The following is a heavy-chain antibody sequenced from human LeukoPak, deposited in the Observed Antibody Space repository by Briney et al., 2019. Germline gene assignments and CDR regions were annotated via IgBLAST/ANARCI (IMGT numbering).Heavy chain of an antibody. J-gene: IGHJ4*02. CDR1: GFTFSSYG. Sequence: GRSLRLSCAASGFTFSSYGMHWVRQAPGKGLEWVAVISYDGSNKYYADSVKGRFTISRDNSKSTLYLQMNSLRAEDTAVYYCAKDGEQWLVGGAFDYWGQGTLVTVSS. V-gene: IGHV3-30*18. D-gene: IGHD6-19*01. CDR2: ISYDGSNK. CDR3: AKDGEQWLVGGAFDY.